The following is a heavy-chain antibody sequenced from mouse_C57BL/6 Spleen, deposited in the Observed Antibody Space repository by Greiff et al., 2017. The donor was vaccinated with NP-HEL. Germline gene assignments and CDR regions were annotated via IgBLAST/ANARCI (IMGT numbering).Heavy chain of an antibody. CDR2: IYPGDGDT. Sequence: QVQLKESGPELVKPGASVKISCKASGYAFSSSWMNWVKQRPGKGLEWIGRIYPGDGDTNYNGKFKGKATLTADKSSSTAYMQLSSLTSEDSAVYFCARSFYYGSSHGDVWGTGTTVTVSS. CDR3: ARSFYYGSSHGDV. J-gene: IGHJ1*03. D-gene: IGHD1-1*01. V-gene: IGHV1-82*01. CDR1: GYAFSSSW.